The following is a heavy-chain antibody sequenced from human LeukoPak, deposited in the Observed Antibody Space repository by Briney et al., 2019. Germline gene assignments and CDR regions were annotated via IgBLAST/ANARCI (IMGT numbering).Heavy chain of an antibody. V-gene: IGHV3-53*01. J-gene: IGHJ2*01. CDR3: ATVGDHYHWYLDL. CDR2: IYSGSST. CDR1: GSTVGSKY. Sequence: GGSLRLSCAASGSTVGSKYMNWVRQAPGKGLEWVSIIYSGSSTYYADSVKGRFTVSRDDSKNTLYLQMNSLRADDTAMYYCATVGDHYHWYLDLWGRGTLVSVSS. D-gene: IGHD3-10*01.